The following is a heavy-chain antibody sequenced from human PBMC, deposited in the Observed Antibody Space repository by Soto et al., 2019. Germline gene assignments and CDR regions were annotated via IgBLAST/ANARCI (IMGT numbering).Heavy chain of an antibody. CDR3: ARDGYDGSGSPYPAY. CDR1: GGSMSEFF. CDR2: VYYLGST. J-gene: IGHJ4*01. D-gene: IGHD3-10*01. V-gene: IGHV4-59*01. Sequence: PSGTLSLTCSVSGGSMSEFFWSWIRQSPERGLEWIGYVYYLGSTDYTPSLKSRVTISVDTSKRQFSLRLSSVTAADAAIYYCARDGYDGSGSPYPAYWGPGIQVT.